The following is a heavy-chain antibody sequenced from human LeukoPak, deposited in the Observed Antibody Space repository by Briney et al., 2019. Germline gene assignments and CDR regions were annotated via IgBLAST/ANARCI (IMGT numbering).Heavy chain of an antibody. CDR2: INWNGGST. V-gene: IGHV3-20*04. Sequence: GGSLRLSCAASGFTFDDYGMNWVRQAPGKGLEWVSGINWNGGSTAYAVSVKGRFTISRDNSKNTLYLQMNSLRAEDAAVYFCAKAPVTSCRGAYCYPFDSWGQGTLVTVSS. D-gene: IGHD2-21*01. CDR3: AKAPVTSCRGAYCYPFDS. J-gene: IGHJ4*02. CDR1: GFTFDDYG.